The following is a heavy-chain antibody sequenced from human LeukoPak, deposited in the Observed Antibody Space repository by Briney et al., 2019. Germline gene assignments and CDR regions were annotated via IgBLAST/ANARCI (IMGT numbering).Heavy chain of an antibody. CDR3: ASPRGHVPGMTYFDY. CDR2: IYPGDSDT. V-gene: IGHV5-51*01. Sequence: GESLKSSCKGSGYSFTSYWIGWVRQMPGKGLEWMGVIYPGDSDTRYNPSFQGQVTLSVDKSTSTAYLHWNSLKDSDTAMYYCASPRGHVPGMTYFDYWAQGTLVTVSS. J-gene: IGHJ4*02. D-gene: IGHD2-21*02. CDR1: GYSFTSYW.